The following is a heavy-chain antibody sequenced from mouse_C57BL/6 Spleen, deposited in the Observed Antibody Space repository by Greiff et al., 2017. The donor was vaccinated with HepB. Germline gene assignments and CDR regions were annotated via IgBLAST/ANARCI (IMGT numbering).Heavy chain of an antibody. J-gene: IGHJ2*01. D-gene: IGHD1-1*01. V-gene: IGHV1-15*01. CDR2: IDPETGGT. CDR1: GYTFTDYE. Sequence: VQVVESGAELVRPGASVTLSCKASGYTFTDYEMHWVKQTPVHGLEWIGAIDPETGGTAYNQKFKGKATLTVDTSSSTAYMQLSSLTSEDSAVYYCARLITTVVATDYWGQGTTLTVSS. CDR3: ARLITTVVATDY.